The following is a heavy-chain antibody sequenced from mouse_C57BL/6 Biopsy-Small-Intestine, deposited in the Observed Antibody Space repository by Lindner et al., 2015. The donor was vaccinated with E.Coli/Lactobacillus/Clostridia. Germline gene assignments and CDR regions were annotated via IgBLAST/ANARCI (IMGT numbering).Heavy chain of an antibody. V-gene: IGHV1-74*01. D-gene: IGHD2-13*01. J-gene: IGHJ3*01. CDR3: VRESQETVTTAVYFQH. CDR2: ISAYYGDT. Sequence: SVKVSCKASGYTFTTYGISWVRQAPGQGLEWMGWISAYYGDTNYAQKLQGRVTMTTDTSRSTAYMELRSLRSDDTAVYYCVRESQETVTTAVYFQHWGQGTLVTVS. CDR1: GYTFTTYG.